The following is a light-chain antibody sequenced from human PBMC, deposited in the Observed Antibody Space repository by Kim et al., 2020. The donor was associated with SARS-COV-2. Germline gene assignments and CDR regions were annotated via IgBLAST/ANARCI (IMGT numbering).Light chain of an antibody. CDR3: SSYTRGSTNEV. CDR2: AVR. J-gene: IGLJ1*01. Sequence: AITGACAGTGRDRGSYRYGSGYQQHPGRARKRMIEAVRKRPAGVSKRCSGCKSGSTASRTISGRQAEDEADYYCSSYTRGSTNEVVGAGTKVTVL. CDR1: GRDRGSYRY. V-gene: IGLV2-14*03.